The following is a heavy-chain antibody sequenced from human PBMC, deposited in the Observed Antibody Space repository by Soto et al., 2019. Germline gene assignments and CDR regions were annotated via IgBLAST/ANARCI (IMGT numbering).Heavy chain of an antibody. CDR1: GDSVSSNSAA. CDR3: ARAAPDPPLFYLRQWLAKFDY. Sequence: PSQTLSLTCAISGDSVSSNSAAWNWIRQSPSRGLEWLGRTYYRSKWYNDYAVSVKSRITINPDTSKNHFSLQLNSVTPEDTAVYYCARAAPDPPLFYLRQWLAKFDYWGQGTLVTVSS. J-gene: IGHJ4*02. V-gene: IGHV6-1*01. CDR2: TYYRSKWYN. D-gene: IGHD6-19*01.